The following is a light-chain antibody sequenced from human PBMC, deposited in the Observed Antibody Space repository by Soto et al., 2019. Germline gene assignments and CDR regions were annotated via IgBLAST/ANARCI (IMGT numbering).Light chain of an antibody. CDR1: QSVSSSS. J-gene: IGKJ3*01. CDR3: QQYGSSPFT. Sequence: EIVLTQSPGTLSLSPGERATLSCRATQSVSSSSLAWYQQKPGQAPRLLIYGASSRATGIPDRFSGSGSGTDFTLAISRLEPEDFAVYYCQQYGSSPFTVGPGTTVDIK. V-gene: IGKV3-20*01. CDR2: GAS.